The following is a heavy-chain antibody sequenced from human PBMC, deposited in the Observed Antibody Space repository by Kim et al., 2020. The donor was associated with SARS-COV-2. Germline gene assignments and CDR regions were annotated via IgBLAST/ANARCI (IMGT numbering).Heavy chain of an antibody. Sequence: ASVKVSCKASGYAFSSLGLNWLRQAPGQGLEWMGWINTQTGNPSYAQGFTGHLVFSLDTSVSTAYLQIPSLKAEDTAVYYCARRDVATTNLLHWGQGTLVTVAS. J-gene: IGHJ4*02. CDR1: GYAFSSLG. CDR3: ARRDVATTNLLH. D-gene: IGHD2-15*01. CDR2: INTQTGNP. V-gene: IGHV7-4-1*01.